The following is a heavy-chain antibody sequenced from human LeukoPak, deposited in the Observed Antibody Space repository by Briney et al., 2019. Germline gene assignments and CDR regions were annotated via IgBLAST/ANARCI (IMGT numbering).Heavy chain of an antibody. V-gene: IGHV4-34*01. CDR3: ARSYYNDP. CDR2: INHSGST. J-gene: IGHJ5*02. D-gene: IGHD3-10*01. CDR1: GGSFSGYY. Sequence: SETLSLTCAVYGGSFSGYYWSWIRQPPGKGLEWIGEINHSGSTNYNPSLKSRVTISVDTSKNQFSLKLSSVTAADTAVYYCARSYYNDPWGQGTLVTVSS.